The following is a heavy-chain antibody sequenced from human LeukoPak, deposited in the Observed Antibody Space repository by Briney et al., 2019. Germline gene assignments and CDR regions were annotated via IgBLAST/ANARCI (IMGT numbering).Heavy chain of an antibody. J-gene: IGHJ4*02. V-gene: IGHV3-74*01. CDR3: MYSGNYRFDY. Sequence: PGGSLRLSCAASGFTFSSHWMHWVRQVPGKGLMWVSRINANGGSTSYADSVKGRFTISRDNAKNTLYLQMNTLRPEDAAVYYCMYSGNYRFDYWGQGTLVTVSS. CDR2: INANGGST. D-gene: IGHD1-26*01. CDR1: GFTFSSHW.